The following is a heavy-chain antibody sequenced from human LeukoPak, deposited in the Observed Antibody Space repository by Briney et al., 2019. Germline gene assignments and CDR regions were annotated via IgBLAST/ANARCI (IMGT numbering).Heavy chain of an antibody. Sequence: QPGGSLRLSXAASGFTFSSSWMHWVGQAPGKGLEWVSAITSSGGSTYYADSVKGRFTISRDNSKSTLYLQMNSLRAEDTAVYYCARHYPTFGVVSIFDYWGQGTLVSVSS. J-gene: IGHJ4*02. CDR2: ITSSGGST. D-gene: IGHD3-3*01. CDR3: ARHYPTFGVVSIFDY. CDR1: GFTFSSSW. V-gene: IGHV3-23*01.